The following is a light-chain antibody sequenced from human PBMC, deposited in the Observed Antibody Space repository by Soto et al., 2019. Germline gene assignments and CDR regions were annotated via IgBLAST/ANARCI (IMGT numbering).Light chain of an antibody. CDR2: DVT. Sequence: QSVLTQPRSVSGSPGQSVTISCTGTISDIEGYNYVSWYQHHPGKAPQLLISDVTKRPSWVPDRFSGSKSGSTASLTISELQAEDEAVYYCSSYAGSNNLVFGGGTKLTVL. CDR3: SSYAGSNNLV. CDR1: ISDIEGYNY. J-gene: IGLJ2*01. V-gene: IGLV2-11*01.